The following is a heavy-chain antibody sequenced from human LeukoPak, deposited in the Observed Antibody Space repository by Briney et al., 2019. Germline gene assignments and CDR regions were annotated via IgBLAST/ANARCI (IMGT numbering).Heavy chain of an antibody. CDR3: ASGYTAAGRRFDP. Sequence: SETLSLTCTVSGGSVSSSSYWDWIRQPPGKGLEWIGSIYYSGSTYYSPSLKSRVTISLDPSKNQFSLKLSSLTAADTAIYYCASGYTAAGRRFDPWGQGTLVTVSS. J-gene: IGHJ5*02. CDR1: GGSVSSSSY. D-gene: IGHD6-13*01. V-gene: IGHV4-39*01. CDR2: IYYSGST.